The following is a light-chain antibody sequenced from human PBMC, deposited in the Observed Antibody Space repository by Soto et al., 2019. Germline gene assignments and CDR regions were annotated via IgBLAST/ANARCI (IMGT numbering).Light chain of an antibody. Sequence: EIVLTQSPGTVSLSPGETATLSCRASQTVTSGYLAWYQQRPGQAPRLLIHVTSSRATGIPDRFSGRGSGTDFTLTINRLEPEDFAVYYCQHYGSSLTFCGGTKVEI. V-gene: IGKV3-20*01. CDR2: VTS. J-gene: IGKJ4*01. CDR3: QHYGSSLT. CDR1: QTVTSGY.